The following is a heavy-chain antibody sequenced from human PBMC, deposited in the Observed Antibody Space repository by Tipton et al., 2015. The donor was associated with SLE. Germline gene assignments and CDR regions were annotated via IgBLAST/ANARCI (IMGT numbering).Heavy chain of an antibody. J-gene: IGHJ4*02. D-gene: IGHD1-1*01. CDR1: GYTFTNYI. V-gene: IGHV1-18*01. CDR3: ARVFSTMAGGY. CDR2: IRAHNGDT. Sequence: QSGPEVKEPGAPVKVSCQTSGYTFTNYILMWVRQAPGQGLEWLGWIRAHNGDTNFAQRLQGRVTMATDTSTSTAYLELRSLRYDDTAMYYCARVFSTMAGGYWGQGTLVTVSS.